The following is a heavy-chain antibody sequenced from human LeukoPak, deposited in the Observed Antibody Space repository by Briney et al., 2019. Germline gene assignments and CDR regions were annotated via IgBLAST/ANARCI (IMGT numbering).Heavy chain of an antibody. D-gene: IGHD2-8*02. Sequence: PSETLSLTCAVSIDSTSGNYWSWVRQSPGKGLEWIGEVHRSGRTNFMPSLKSRVTISIDKSKDQISLNLTSVTAADTAVYYCATEILGAPTPGAYWGQGTLVTVPS. CDR3: ATEILGAPTPGAY. CDR1: IDSTSGNY. CDR2: VHRSGRT. V-gene: IGHV4-4*02. J-gene: IGHJ4*02.